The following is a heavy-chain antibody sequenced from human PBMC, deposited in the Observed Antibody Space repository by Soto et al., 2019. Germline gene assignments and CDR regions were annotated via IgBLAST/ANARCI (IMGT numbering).Heavy chain of an antibody. CDR3: AKENNGIPDGYFDY. D-gene: IGHD1-20*01. Sequence: GGSLRLSCAASGFTFDDYTMHWVRQAPGKGLEWVSLISWDGGSTYYADSVKGRFTISRDNSKNSLYLQMNSLRTEDTALYYCAKENNGIPDGYFDYWGQGTLVTVSS. V-gene: IGHV3-43*01. CDR2: ISWDGGST. J-gene: IGHJ4*02. CDR1: GFTFDDYT.